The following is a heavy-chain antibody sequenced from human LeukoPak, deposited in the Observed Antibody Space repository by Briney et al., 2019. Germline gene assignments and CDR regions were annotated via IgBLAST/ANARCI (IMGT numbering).Heavy chain of an antibody. CDR1: GFTFSKYA. CDR3: ARDRGQLVIPFFFDY. Sequence: PGGSLRLSCAASGFTFSKYAMHWVRQAPGKGLEWVAVSSYDGSIEYYADSVKGRFTLSRDNSKNTLYLQMSSLRTEDTAVYYCARDRGQLVIPFFFDYWGQGILVTVSS. V-gene: IGHV3-30*04. J-gene: IGHJ4*02. CDR2: SSYDGSIE. D-gene: IGHD3-9*01.